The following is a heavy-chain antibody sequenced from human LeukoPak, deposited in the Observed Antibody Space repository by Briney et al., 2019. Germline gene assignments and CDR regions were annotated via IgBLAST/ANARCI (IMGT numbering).Heavy chain of an antibody. CDR2: ISSSSTI. V-gene: IGHV3-48*01. CDR3: AREGSGYDPIDY. CDR1: GFTFSSYS. Sequence: PGGSLRLSCAASGFTFSSYSMNWVRQAPGKGLEWVSYISSSSTIYYANSVKGRFTISRDNAKNSLYLQMNSLRAEDTAVYYCAREGSGYDPIDYWGQGTLVTVSS. J-gene: IGHJ4*02. D-gene: IGHD5-12*01.